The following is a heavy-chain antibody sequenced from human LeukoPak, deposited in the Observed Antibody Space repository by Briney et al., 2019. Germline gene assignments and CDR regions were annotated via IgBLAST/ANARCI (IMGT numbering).Heavy chain of an antibody. J-gene: IGHJ3*02. CDR3: ARANYYGSGRAAFDI. Sequence: AGGSLRLSYAASGFTFSGYWMHWVRQAPGKGLVWVSRINSDGSSTSYADSVKGRFTISRDNAKNTLYLQMNSLRAEDTAVYYCARANYYGSGRAAFDIWGQGTMVTVSS. CDR2: INSDGSST. CDR1: GFTFSGYW. D-gene: IGHD3-10*01. V-gene: IGHV3-74*01.